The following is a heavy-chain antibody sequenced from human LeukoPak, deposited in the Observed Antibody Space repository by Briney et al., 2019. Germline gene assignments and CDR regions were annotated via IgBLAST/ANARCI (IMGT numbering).Heavy chain of an antibody. CDR2: ISSSSSYI. J-gene: IGHJ3*02. Sequence: PGGSLRLSCAASGFTFSSYSMNWARQAPGKGLEWVSSISSSSSYIHYADSVKGRFTISRDNAKNSLYLQMNSLRAEDTAVYFCARGSGSYVSGDAFDIWGQGTMVTVSS. V-gene: IGHV3-21*01. CDR1: GFTFSSYS. D-gene: IGHD1-26*01. CDR3: ARGSGSYVSGDAFDI.